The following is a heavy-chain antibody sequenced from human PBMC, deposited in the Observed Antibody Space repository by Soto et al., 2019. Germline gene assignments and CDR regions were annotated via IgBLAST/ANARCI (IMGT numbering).Heavy chain of an antibody. V-gene: IGHV4-39*01. J-gene: IGHJ5*02. D-gene: IGHD3-3*01. CDR2: IYYSGST. Sequence: QLQLQESGPGLVKPSETLSLTCTVSGGSISSSSYYWGWIRQPPGKGLEWIGSIYYSGSTYYNPSLKSRVTISVDTSKNQFSLKLSSVTAADTAVYYCARGAIFGVVTRLNWFDPWGQGTLVTVSS. CDR1: GGSISSSSYY. CDR3: ARGAIFGVVTRLNWFDP.